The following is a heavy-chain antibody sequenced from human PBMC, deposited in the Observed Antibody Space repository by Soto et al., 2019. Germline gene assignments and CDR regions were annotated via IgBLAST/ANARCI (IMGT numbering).Heavy chain of an antibody. J-gene: IGHJ4*02. V-gene: IGHV3-23*01. CDR1: GFTFGIYA. Sequence: EVQLLESGGGLVQPGGSLRLSCAASGFTFGIYAMSWVRQAPGKGLEWVSSISGSGGSIYYEHSVKGRFTISRDKTKSTLDMQMNSLRAEDTAVYHCARVAPEYSSTPRRFDFWGQGTLVNVSS. D-gene: IGHD6-13*01. CDR3: ARVAPEYSSTPRRFDF. CDR2: ISGSGGSI.